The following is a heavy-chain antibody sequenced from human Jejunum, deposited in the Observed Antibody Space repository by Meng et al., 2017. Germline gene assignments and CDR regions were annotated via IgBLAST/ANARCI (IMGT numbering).Heavy chain of an antibody. Sequence: GESLKISCSASGFSFSDQSMSWVRQAPGKGLEWVSVILDRDGSTHYADSVKGWFTISRDNSKNTLYLQMSSLRVDDTAVYYCVNRAWLESWGQGTLVTVSS. J-gene: IGHJ5*01. CDR3: VNRAWLES. CDR2: ILDRDGST. CDR1: GFSFSDQS. V-gene: IGHV3-23*01. D-gene: IGHD3-10*01.